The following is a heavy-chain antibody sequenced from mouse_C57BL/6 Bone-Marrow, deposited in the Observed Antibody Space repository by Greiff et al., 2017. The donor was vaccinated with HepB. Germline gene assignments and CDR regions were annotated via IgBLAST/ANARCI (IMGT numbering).Heavy chain of an antibody. V-gene: IGHV5-12*01. CDR3: ARHRYDGYRSWFAY. D-gene: IGHD2-3*01. Sequence: EVKLMESGGGLVQPGGSLKLSCAASGFTFSDYYMYWVRQTPEKRLEWVAYISNGGGSTYYPDTVKGRFTISRDNAKNTLYLQMSRLKSEDTAMYYCARHRYDGYRSWFAYWGQGTLVTVSA. J-gene: IGHJ3*01. CDR1: GFTFSDYY. CDR2: ISNGGGST.